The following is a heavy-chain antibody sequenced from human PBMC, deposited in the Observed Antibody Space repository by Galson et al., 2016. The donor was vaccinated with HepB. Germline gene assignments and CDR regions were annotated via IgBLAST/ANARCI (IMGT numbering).Heavy chain of an antibody. V-gene: IGHV2-70*01. D-gene: IGHD3-16*01. CDR2: IDWDDVK. CDR3: ARIGAGQIDY. J-gene: IGHJ4*02. CDR1: GFSLTTSGMS. Sequence: PALVKPTQTLTLTCTFSGFSLTTSGMSVTWIRQPPGRALEWLALIDWDDVKYYTTSLRTRLTISKDTSKNQVVLTMTNMDPVDTGTYYCARIGAGQIDYWGQGTLVTVS.